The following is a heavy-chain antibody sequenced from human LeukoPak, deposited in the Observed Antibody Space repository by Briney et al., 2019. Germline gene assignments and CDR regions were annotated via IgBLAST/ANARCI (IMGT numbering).Heavy chain of an antibody. CDR1: GLTLSSDY. J-gene: IGHJ5*02. V-gene: IGHV3-66*01. CDR3: ARYPYSTSSWSDP. CDR2: FNVVGGT. D-gene: IGHD6-6*01. Sequence: GGSLRLSCAPSGLTLSSDYMSWAPQAPGKAGEGVSVFNVVGGTYYANSVRGSLTISRENTKNTLCLQLNSLRAEETAVYYCARYPYSTSSWSDPWGQGTLVTVSS.